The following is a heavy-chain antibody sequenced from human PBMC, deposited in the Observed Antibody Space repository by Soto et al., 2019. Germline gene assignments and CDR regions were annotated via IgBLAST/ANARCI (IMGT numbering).Heavy chain of an antibody. CDR3: ARQVSWWVGAFN. J-gene: IGHJ4*02. CDR1: GGSMSNNNDY. D-gene: IGHD1-26*01. Sequence: QPQLQESGPGLVKPSETLSLTCSVSGGSMSNNNDYWGWIRQPPGKGLEWIGSIHYSESTNYNPSLKRRVTISVDTSKKQFSLKLTSVTAADTAVYYCARQVSWWVGAFNWGQGTLVTVSS. V-gene: IGHV4-39*01. CDR2: IHYSEST.